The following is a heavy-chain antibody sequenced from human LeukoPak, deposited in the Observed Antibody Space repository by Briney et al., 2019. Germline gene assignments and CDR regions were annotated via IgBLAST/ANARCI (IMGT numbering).Heavy chain of an antibody. CDR2: ISGSGGST. D-gene: IGHD3-22*01. V-gene: IGHV3-23*01. CDR1: GFTFSSYA. CDR3: AKRGYDSSGYYDVYYYYGMDV. J-gene: IGHJ6*02. Sequence: GGSLRLSCAASGFTFSSYAMSWVRQAPGKGLEWVSAISGSGGSTYYADSVKGRFTISRDNSKNTLYLQMNSLRAEDTAVYYCAKRGYDSSGYYDVYYYYGMDVWGQGTTVTVSS.